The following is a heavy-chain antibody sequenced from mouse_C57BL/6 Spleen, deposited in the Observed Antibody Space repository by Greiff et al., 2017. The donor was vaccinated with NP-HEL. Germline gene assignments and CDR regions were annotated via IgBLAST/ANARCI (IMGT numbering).Heavy chain of an antibody. J-gene: IGHJ2*01. V-gene: IGHV1-50*01. Sequence: VLLLQPGAELVKPGASVKLSCTASGYTFTSYWMQWVKQRPGQGLEWIGEIDPSDSYTNYTQKFKGKATLTVDTSSSTAYMQLSSLTSEDSAVYYSARVAQGYYFDCWGQGTTLTVAS. D-gene: IGHD3-2*02. CDR3: ARVAQGYYFDC. CDR1: GYTFTSYW. CDR2: IDPSDSYT.